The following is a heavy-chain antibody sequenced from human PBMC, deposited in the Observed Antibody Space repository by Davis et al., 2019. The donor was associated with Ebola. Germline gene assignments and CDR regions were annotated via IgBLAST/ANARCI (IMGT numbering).Heavy chain of an antibody. CDR1: GYTFTSYG. CDR2: ISGFNTNT. J-gene: IGHJ4*02. Sequence: ASVKVSCKSSGYTFTSYGLVWVRQAPGLGLEWMGWISGFNTNTNFAQKFQGRVTVSKDTSTNTAYMDLRSLTPDDTAIYYCARAPNYDVLTGTSSYYFDYWGQGTLVTVSS. D-gene: IGHD3-9*01. V-gene: IGHV1-18*04. CDR3: ARAPNYDVLTGTSSYYFDY.